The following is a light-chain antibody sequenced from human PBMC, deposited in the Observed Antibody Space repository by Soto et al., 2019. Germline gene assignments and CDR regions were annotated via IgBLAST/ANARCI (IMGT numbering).Light chain of an antibody. CDR1: SSDVGGYNY. CDR3: SSYGGYNNVV. V-gene: IGLV2-8*01. CDR2: EVN. Sequence: QSVLTQPPSASGSPGQSVTFSCTGTSSDVGGYNYVSWFQQHPGKAPKLIIHEVNQRPSGVPDRFSGSKSGNTASLTVSGLQAEDEGTYYRSSYGGYNNVVFXTGTKVTVL. J-gene: IGLJ1*01.